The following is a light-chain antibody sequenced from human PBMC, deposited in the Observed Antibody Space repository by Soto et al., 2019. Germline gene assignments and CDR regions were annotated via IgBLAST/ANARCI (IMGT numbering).Light chain of an antibody. CDR3: QQYNSYWA. CDR1: QSISSW. J-gene: IGKJ1*01. Sequence: DIQVTQSPSTLSASVGDRVTITCRASQSISSWLAWYQQNPGKAPKLLIYDASRLESGVPSRFSGSGSGTEFTLTISSLQPDDFATYYCQQYNSYWAFGQGTKVDIK. V-gene: IGKV1-5*01. CDR2: DAS.